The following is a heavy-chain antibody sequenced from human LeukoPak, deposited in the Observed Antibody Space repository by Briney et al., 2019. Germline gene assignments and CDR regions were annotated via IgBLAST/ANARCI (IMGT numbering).Heavy chain of an antibody. CDR2: ISGSGGST. J-gene: IGHJ1*01. CDR1: GFTFSSYA. CDR3: ARGPYRYSGSAPYFQH. Sequence: GGSLRLSCAASGFTFSSYAMSWVRQAPGKGLEWVSAISGSGGSTYYADSVKGRFTISRDNSKNTLYLQMNSLRAEDTAVCYCARGPYRYSGSAPYFQHWGQGTLVTVSS. V-gene: IGHV3-23*01. D-gene: IGHD1-26*01.